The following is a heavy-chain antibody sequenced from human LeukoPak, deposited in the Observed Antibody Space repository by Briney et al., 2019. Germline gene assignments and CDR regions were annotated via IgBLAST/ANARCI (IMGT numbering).Heavy chain of an antibody. D-gene: IGHD2-2*02. CDR3: ASYHGYTISWPY. CDR1: GFTSSTYG. Sequence: PGGSLRLSCAASGFTSSTYGMHWVRQAPGKGLEWVSVICASGDNAYYADSVKGRFSISRDNSKNTLYLQMNSLRAEDTAVYYCASYHGYTISWPYWGQGTLVTVSS. J-gene: IGHJ4*02. CDR2: ICASGDNA. V-gene: IGHV3-NL1*01.